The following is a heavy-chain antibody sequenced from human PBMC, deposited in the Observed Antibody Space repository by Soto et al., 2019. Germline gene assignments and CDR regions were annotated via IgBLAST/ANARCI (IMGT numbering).Heavy chain of an antibody. Sequence: EVQLVESGGDLVQPGGSLRLSCAASGFTFSSYWMSWVRQAPGKGLEWVANIKQDGSENYYVDSVKGRFTISRDNAKNSLYLQMNSLSAEDAAVYYCARDYSLRTYYFDYWGQGTLVTVSS. J-gene: IGHJ4*02. V-gene: IGHV3-7*01. D-gene: IGHD5-18*01. CDR3: ARDYSLRTYYFDY. CDR2: IKQDGSEN. CDR1: GFTFSSYW.